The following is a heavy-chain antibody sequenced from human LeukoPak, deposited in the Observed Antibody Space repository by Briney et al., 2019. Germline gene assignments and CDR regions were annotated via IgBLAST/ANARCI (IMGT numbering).Heavy chain of an antibody. Sequence: PSETLSLTCSVSGGSIRSYYWSWIRQPPGKGLEWIGYINYSGSTNYKPSLKSRVTISVDRSKKQFSLKLSSVTAADTAVYYCARDRVGQQLVGRNYYYYYMDVWGKGTTVTISS. V-gene: IGHV4-59*01. CDR2: INYSGST. CDR3: ARDRVGQQLVGRNYYYYYMDV. D-gene: IGHD6-13*01. CDR1: GGSIRSYY. J-gene: IGHJ6*03.